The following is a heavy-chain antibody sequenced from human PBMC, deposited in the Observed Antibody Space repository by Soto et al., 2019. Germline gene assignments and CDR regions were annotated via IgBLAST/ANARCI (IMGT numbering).Heavy chain of an antibody. J-gene: IGHJ4*02. D-gene: IGHD4-17*01. V-gene: IGHV1-18*01. CDR3: ARGTTVETGNY. Sequence: QVQLVQSGAEVKKPGASVKVSCKASGYTFTSYGINWVRQAPGQGLEWMGWISAYNGNTNYAQKLHGTGTITTDTTTTTAYMKLRSLTSDETAVYYCARGTTVETGNYWGQGTPVTVSS. CDR1: GYTFTSYG. CDR2: ISAYNGNT.